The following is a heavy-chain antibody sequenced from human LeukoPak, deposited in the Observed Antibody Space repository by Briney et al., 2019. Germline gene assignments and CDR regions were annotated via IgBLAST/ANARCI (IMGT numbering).Heavy chain of an antibody. V-gene: IGHV1-18*01. CDR2: ISAYNGNT. CDR3: ARASEIVGAEENWFDP. Sequence: ASVKVSCKASGYTFTSYGISWVRQAPGQGLEWMGWISAYNGNTNYAQKLQGRVTMTTDTSTSTAYMELRSLRSDDTAVYYCARASEIVGAEENWFDPWGQGTLVTVSS. D-gene: IGHD1-26*01. CDR1: GYTFTSYG. J-gene: IGHJ5*02.